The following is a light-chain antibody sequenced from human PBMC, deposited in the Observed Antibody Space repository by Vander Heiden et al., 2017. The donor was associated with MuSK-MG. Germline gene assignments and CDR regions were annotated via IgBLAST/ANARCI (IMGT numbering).Light chain of an antibody. J-gene: IGKJ3*01. V-gene: IGKV3-15*01. CDR1: QSVSSN. CDR2: GAS. CDR3: QQYNNCPQT. Sequence: EIVMTQSPATLSVSPGERATLSCRASQSVSSNLAWYQQKPGQAPRLLIYGASTRATGIPARFSGSGSGTEFTLTISSLQSEDIAVYYCQQYNNCPQTFGPGTKVDIK.